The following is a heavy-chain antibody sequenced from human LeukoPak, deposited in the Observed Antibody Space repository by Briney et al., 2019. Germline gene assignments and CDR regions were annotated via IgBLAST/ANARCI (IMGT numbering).Heavy chain of an antibody. J-gene: IGHJ6*03. CDR1: GGSISSHY. V-gene: IGHV4-59*11. Sequence: SETLFLTCTVSGGSISSHYWSWIRQPPGKGLEWIGYIYYSGSTNYNPSLKSRVTISVDTSKNQFSLKLSSVTAADTAVYYCARSPLGYCSSTSCYRYYYYMDVWGKGTTVTVSS. CDR2: IYYSGST. D-gene: IGHD2-2*01. CDR3: ARSPLGYCSSTSCYRYYYYMDV.